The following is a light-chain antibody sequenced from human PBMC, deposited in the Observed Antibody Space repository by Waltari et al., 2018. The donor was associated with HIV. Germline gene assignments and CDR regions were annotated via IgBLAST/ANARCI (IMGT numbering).Light chain of an antibody. J-gene: IGLJ3*02. CDR1: SSDVGGYNY. V-gene: IGLV2-14*01. Sequence: QSALTQPASVSGSPGQSITISCTGTSSDVGGYNYVSWYQQHPGKAPKLMIYDVSNRPSGVSNRFSGSKSGNTASLTISGLRDEDEADYYCSSYTSSSTWVFGGGTKLTVL. CDR3: SSYTSSSTWV. CDR2: DVS.